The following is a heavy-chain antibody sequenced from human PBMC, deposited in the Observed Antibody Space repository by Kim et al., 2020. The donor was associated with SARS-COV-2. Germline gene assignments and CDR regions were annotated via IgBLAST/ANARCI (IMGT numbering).Heavy chain of an antibody. D-gene: IGHD3-22*01. Sequence: SETLSLTCTVSGGSISSSSYYWGWIRQPPGKGLEWIGSIYYSGSTYYNPSLKSRVTISVDTSKNQFSLKLSSVTAADTAVYYCARVSPINYSYDSSGYY. J-gene: IGHJ6*01. CDR3: ARVSPINYSYDSSGYY. CDR1: GGSISSSSYY. CDR2: IYYSGST. V-gene: IGHV4-39*07.